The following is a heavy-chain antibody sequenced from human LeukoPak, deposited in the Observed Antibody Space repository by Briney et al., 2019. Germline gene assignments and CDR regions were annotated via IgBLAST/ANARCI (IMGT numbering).Heavy chain of an antibody. V-gene: IGHV1-2*02. Sequence: GASVKVSCKASGYTFTGYYMHWVRPAPGQGLEGMGWINPNSGGTNYAQKFQGRVTMTRDTSISTAYMELSRLRSDDTAVYYCAGSSGYSSSWYFDYWGQGTLVTVSS. CDR3: AGSSGYSSSWYFDY. J-gene: IGHJ4*02. D-gene: IGHD6-13*01. CDR1: GYTFTGYY. CDR2: INPNSGGT.